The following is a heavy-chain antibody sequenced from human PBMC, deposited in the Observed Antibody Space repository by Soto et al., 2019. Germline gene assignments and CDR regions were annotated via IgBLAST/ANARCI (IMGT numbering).Heavy chain of an antibody. J-gene: IGHJ6*02. CDR1: GFTFSSYG. CDR2: ISYDGSNK. Sequence: LRLSCAASGFTFSSYGMHWVRQAPGKGLEWVAVISYDGSNKYYADSVKGRFAISRDNSKNTLYLQMNSLRAEDTAVYYCAKDFHGMDVWGQGATVTVSS. V-gene: IGHV3-30*18. CDR3: AKDFHGMDV.